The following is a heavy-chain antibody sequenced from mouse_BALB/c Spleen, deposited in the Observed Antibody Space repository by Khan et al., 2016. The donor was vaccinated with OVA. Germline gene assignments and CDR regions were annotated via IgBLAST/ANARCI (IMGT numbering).Heavy chain of an antibody. V-gene: IGHV9-3-1*01. D-gene: IGHD2-1*01. Sequence: QIQLVQSGPELKRPGETVKISCKASGYTFTNYGMNWVKQAPGKGLKWMGWINTYTGEPTYADDFKGRFAFSLETSASTAPLQINNLKNEDTATYFCARVGNYWYFDVWGAGTTVTVSS. CDR1: GYTFTNYG. CDR3: ARVGNYWYFDV. J-gene: IGHJ1*01. CDR2: INTYTGEP.